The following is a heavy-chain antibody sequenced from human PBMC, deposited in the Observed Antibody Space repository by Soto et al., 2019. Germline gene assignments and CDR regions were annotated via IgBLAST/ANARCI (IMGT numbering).Heavy chain of an antibody. CDR2: IKGSHAGGTT. CDR1: GFTFTKAY. V-gene: IGHV3-15*01. D-gene: IGHD1-26*01. CDR3: ATEGGYPGSNFYGAY. Sequence: EGQLVESGGGLVEPGGSIRLSCVASGFTFTKAYMTWVRQAPGKGLEWVGRIKGSHAGGTTDYATSVKGRFTISRDDSKNTLYLQMNSLKTEDTSVYYCATEGGYPGSNFYGAYWGQGTLVTVSS. J-gene: IGHJ4*02.